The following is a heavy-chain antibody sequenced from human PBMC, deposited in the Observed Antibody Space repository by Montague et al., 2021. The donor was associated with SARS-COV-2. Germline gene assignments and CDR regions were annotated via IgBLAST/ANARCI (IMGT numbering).Heavy chain of an antibody. V-gene: IGHV3-66*02. CDR1: GFSVSNNY. CDR3: AREGYSAYDYGGFDI. D-gene: IGHD5-12*01. CDR2: IYSGGTT. J-gene: IGHJ3*02. Sequence: SLRLSCAASGFSVSNNYMSWVRQAPGKGLEWVSVIYSGGTTHYAYSVXGRLTISRDNSKNTLYVQVDSLRPEDTAVYYCAREGYSAYDYGGFDIWGQGTMVIVSS.